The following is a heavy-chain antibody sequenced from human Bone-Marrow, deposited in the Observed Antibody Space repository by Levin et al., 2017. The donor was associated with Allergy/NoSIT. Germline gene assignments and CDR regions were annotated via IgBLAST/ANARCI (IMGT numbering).Heavy chain of an antibody. D-gene: IGHD1-1*01. J-gene: IGHJ4*02. CDR3: ARTGGNHRHEFDS. CDR2: LSYDGTTE. CDR1: GFTFENHG. Sequence: GESLKISCVGSGFTFENHGIHWVRQAPGKGLGWVSVLSYDGTTEYYADSVKGRLTSSRDNSKNTVYLQIQSLTADDTAVYYCARTGGNHRHEFDSWGQGILVTVSS. V-gene: IGHV3-30*03.